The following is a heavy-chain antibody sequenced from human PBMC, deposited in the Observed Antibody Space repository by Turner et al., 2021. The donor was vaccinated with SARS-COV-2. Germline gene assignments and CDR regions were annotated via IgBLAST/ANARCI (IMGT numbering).Heavy chain of an antibody. Sequence: QLQLQESGPGLVKPSETLSLTCTVSGGSVSTSGHSWGWNRQPPGKGPEWIGSIRYVSETYSSPSLRGRVAISVDTSKNHFTLNLTSVTAADTAVYYCGRQAYDNGWPHYFDYWGQGILVTVSS. D-gene: IGHD6-19*01. CDR2: IRYVSET. J-gene: IGHJ4*02. CDR1: GGSVSTSGHS. V-gene: IGHV4-39*01. CDR3: GRQAYDNGWPHYFDY.